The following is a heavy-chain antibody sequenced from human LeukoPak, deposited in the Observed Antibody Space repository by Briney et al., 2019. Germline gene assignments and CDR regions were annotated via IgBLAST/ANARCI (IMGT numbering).Heavy chain of an antibody. J-gene: IGHJ3*02. CDR3: ATTGPVAQTRKVTNAFEI. CDR2: IFQSGNT. V-gene: IGHV4-38-2*01. Sequence: NTSETLSLTCDVSGYSMNSAFYWAWIRQPPGKGLEWIGTIFQSGNTYYNASLESRLLISVDRSKNKVSLKLRSVTAADTALYYCATTGPVAQTRKVTNAFEIWGQGTTVVVSS. CDR1: GYSMNSAFY. D-gene: IGHD2-21*02.